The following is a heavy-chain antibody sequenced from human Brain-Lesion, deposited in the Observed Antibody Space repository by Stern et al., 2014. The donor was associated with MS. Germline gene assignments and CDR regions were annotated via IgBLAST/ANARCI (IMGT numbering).Heavy chain of an antibody. D-gene: IGHD3-3*01. CDR1: GYIFTGYY. CDR3: ARDQRGITIFGVVTDYYYLGMDV. Sequence: QVQLVQSGSEVKKPGASVKVSCKTSGYIFTGYYIHWVRQAPGQGLEWMAWINPNTGGTKYAQKFRGRVTMSRDTATSTAYVELSSLTSDDTAVYYCARDQRGITIFGVVTDYYYLGMDVWGQGTTVTVSS. V-gene: IGHV1-2*02. J-gene: IGHJ6*02. CDR2: INPNTGGT.